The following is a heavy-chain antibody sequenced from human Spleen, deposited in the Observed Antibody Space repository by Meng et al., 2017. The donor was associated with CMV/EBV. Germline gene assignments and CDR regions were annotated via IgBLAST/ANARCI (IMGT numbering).Heavy chain of an antibody. V-gene: IGHV1-8*01. J-gene: IGHJ4*02. CDR1: YTFTSYD. Sequence: YTFTSYDINWVRQATGQGLEWMGWMNPNSGNTGYAQKFQGRVTMTRNTSISTAYMELSSLRSEDTAVYYCARPTYCSSTSCYTGVGYWGQGTLVTVSS. CDR3: ARPTYCSSTSCYTGVGY. D-gene: IGHD2-2*02. CDR2: MNPNSGNT.